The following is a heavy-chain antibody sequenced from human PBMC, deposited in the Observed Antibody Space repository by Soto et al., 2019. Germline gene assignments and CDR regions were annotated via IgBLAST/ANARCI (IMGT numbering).Heavy chain of an antibody. V-gene: IGHV4-39*01. CDR2: IYYSGST. Sequence: SETLSLTCTVSGGSISSDNYYWGWIRQPPGKGLDWIGSIYYSGSTYYNPSLKSRVTLSVDTSRNQFSLKLSSVTAADTAVYYCARLDVSADGFAYWGQGTLVTVSS. CDR1: GGSISSDNYY. CDR3: ARLDVSADGFAY. J-gene: IGHJ4*02. D-gene: IGHD6-25*01.